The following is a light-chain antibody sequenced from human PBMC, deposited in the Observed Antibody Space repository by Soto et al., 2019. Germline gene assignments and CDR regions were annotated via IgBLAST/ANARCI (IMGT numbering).Light chain of an antibody. J-gene: IGKJ4*01. CDR2: DAT. CDR1: QDISNY. Sequence: DLQMTQSPSSLSASVGDRVTITCQASQDISNYLNWYQQKPGKAPKLLNYDATNLEEGVPSRFSGSGYATDFTFTISSLQPEDIATYYCQQYDNLSGLTFGGGTKVEIK. CDR3: QQYDNLSGLT. V-gene: IGKV1-33*01.